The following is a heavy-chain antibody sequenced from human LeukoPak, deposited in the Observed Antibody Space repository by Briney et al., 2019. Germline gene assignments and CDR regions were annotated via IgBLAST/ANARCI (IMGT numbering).Heavy chain of an antibody. J-gene: IGHJ4*02. V-gene: IGHV1-18*01. CDR2: ISAYNGNT. CDR3: ARGLITMVRGAVKGPFDY. CDR1: GYTFTSYG. Sequence: ASVKVSCKASGYTFTSYGISWVRQAPGQGLEWMGWISAYNGNTNYAQKLQGRVTMTTDTSTSTAYMELRSLRSDDTAVYYCARGLITMVRGAVKGPFDYWGQGTLVTVSS. D-gene: IGHD3-10*01.